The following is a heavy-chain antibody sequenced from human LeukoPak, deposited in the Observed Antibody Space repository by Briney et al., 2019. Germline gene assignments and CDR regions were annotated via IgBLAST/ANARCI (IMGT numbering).Heavy chain of an antibody. CDR3: ATAWGSYFINYFDY. V-gene: IGHV1-24*01. D-gene: IGHD1-26*01. J-gene: IGHJ4*02. CDR2: FDPEDGET. CDR1: GYTLTELS. Sequence: ASVKVSCKVSGYTLTELSMHWVGQAPGKGLEWMGGFDPEDGETIYAQKFQGRVTMTEDTSTDTAYMELSSLRSEDTAVYYCATAWGSYFINYFDYWGQGTLVTVSS.